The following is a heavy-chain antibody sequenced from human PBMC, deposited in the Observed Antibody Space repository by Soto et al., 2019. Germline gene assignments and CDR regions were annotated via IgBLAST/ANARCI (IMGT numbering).Heavy chain of an antibody. J-gene: IGHJ4*02. Sequence: GGSLRLSCAASRFTFSNYAMSWVRQAPGKGLEWVSSISDSGGRTYYADSVKGRFTISRDNSKNTLYLQMNSLRAEDTAVYYCAKAPCSSTTCYFDYWGPGTLVTVSS. CDR2: ISDSGGRT. CDR3: AKAPCSSTTCYFDY. V-gene: IGHV3-23*01. D-gene: IGHD2-2*01. CDR1: RFTFSNYA.